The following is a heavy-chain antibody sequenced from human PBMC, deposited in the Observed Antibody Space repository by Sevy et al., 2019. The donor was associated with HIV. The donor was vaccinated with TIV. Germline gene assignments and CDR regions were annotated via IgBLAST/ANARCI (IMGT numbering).Heavy chain of an antibody. CDR2: VNSDGSST. V-gene: IGHV3-74*01. Sequence: GGSPRLSCAASGFTFSSYWMHWVRQAPGKGLVWVSRVNSDGSSTSYADSVKGRFTISRDNAKNTLYLQMNSLRAEDTAVYYCARGAAAGTFDYWGQGTLVTVSS. CDR3: ARGAAAGTFDY. D-gene: IGHD6-13*01. CDR1: GFTFSSYW. J-gene: IGHJ4*02.